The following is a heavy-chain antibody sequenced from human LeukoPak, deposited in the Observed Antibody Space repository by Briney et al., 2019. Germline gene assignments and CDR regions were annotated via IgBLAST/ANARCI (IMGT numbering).Heavy chain of an antibody. CDR3: AREDILTGYGYYYYGMDV. D-gene: IGHD3-9*01. CDR2: ISAYNGNT. CDR1: GYTFTNYG. Sequence: ASVKVSCKASGYTFTNYGISWVRQAPGQGLEWMGWISAYNGNTNYAQKLQGRVTMTTDTSTSTAYMELRSLRSDDTAVYYCAREDILTGYGYYYYGMDVWGQGTTVTVSS. V-gene: IGHV1-18*01. J-gene: IGHJ6*02.